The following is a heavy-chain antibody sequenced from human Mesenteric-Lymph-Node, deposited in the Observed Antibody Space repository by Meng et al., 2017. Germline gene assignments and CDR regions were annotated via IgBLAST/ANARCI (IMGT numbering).Heavy chain of an antibody. CDR1: GGSFSDYY. Sequence: QVQLQQRGTGLWKPSETLSITCAVYGGSFSDYYWSCIRQPPGKGLEWIGEITNKGSTNYNPSLKSRVTISVDTFKNQLSMKLSSVNAADTAVYYCARGGYCSSTSCPRPLYWGQGTLVTVSS. D-gene: IGHD2-2*01. V-gene: IGHV4-34*01. CDR2: ITNKGST. CDR3: ARGGYCSSTSCPRPLY. J-gene: IGHJ4*02.